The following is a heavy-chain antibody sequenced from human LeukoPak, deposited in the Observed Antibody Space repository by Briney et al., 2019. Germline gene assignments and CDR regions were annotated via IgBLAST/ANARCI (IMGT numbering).Heavy chain of an antibody. V-gene: IGHV4-61*01. J-gene: IGHJ6*02. CDR3: AREKLSTSWYGGSRDYRHYFYGMDV. CDR2: IYYSGST. Sequence: SETLSLTCTVSGGSISSSSYYWSWLRQPPGKGLEWIGYIYYSGSTNYNPSLETRITISIDRPKNQFSLKLASVTAADTAVYYCAREKLSTSWYGGSRDYRHYFYGMDVWGQGTTVTVSS. CDR1: GGSISSSSYY. D-gene: IGHD2-2*01.